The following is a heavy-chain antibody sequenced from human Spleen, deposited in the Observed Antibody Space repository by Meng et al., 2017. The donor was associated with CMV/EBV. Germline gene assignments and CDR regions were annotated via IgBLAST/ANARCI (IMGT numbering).Heavy chain of an antibody. Sequence: ASVKVSCKASGYTFTAYYIHWVRQAPGQGLEWMGWINPNSGGTNYAQKFQGRVTMTRDTSISTAYMELSRLRSDDTAVYYCARVKGCSSTSCYAQFYYYYGMDVWGQGTTVTVSS. D-gene: IGHD2-2*01. CDR1: GYTFTAYY. V-gene: IGHV1-2*02. CDR3: ARVKGCSSTSCYAQFYYYYGMDV. J-gene: IGHJ6*02. CDR2: INPNSGGT.